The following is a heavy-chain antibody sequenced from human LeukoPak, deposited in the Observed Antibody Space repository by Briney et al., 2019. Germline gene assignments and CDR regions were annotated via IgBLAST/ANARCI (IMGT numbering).Heavy chain of an antibody. CDR2: IYYSGST. Sequence: EPSETLSLTGTVSGGSISSYYWSWIRQPPGKGLEWIGYIYYSGSTNYNPSLKSRVTISVDTSKNQFSLKLSPVTAADTAVYYCARGVDYFDYWGQGTLVTVSS. CDR1: GGSISSYY. J-gene: IGHJ4*02. V-gene: IGHV4-59*01. CDR3: ARGVDYFDY. D-gene: IGHD2-15*01.